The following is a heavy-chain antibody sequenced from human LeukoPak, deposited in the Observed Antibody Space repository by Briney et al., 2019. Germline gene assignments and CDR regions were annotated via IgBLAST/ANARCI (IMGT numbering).Heavy chain of an antibody. J-gene: IGHJ4*02. Sequence: ASVTVSCKASGYTFISYYMHWVRQSPGQGLEWVGLINPTGDSTNYAQNFRGRVTMTRDTSTSTVYMDLSSLRSEDTAVYYRAREASRGYFHYWGQGTLVTVSS. CDR2: INPTGDST. CDR1: GYTFISYY. CDR3: AREASRGYFHY. D-gene: IGHD2-15*01. V-gene: IGHV1-46*01.